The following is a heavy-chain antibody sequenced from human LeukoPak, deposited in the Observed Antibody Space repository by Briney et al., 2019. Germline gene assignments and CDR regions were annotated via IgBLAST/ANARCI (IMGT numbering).Heavy chain of an antibody. V-gene: IGHV1-18*01. CDR1: GYTFTSYG. Sequence: EASVKVSCKASGYTFTSYGISWVRHAPGQGLEWMGWISAYNGNTNYAQKLQGRVTMTTDTSTSTAYMELRSLRSDDTAVYYCGAVSPYFDYWGQGTLVTVSS. CDR3: GAVSPYFDY. CDR2: ISAYNGNT. J-gene: IGHJ4*02.